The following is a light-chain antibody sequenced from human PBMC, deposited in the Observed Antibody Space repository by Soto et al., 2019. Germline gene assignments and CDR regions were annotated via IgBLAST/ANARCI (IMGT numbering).Light chain of an antibody. J-gene: IGKJ1*01. CDR3: QQYETFSGT. CDR2: DAS. V-gene: IGKV1-5*01. CDR1: QSVSGW. Sequence: DIHMTQSPSTLSASVVYTVTVTCLASQSVSGWLAWYQQKPGEAPKLLIYDASALPRGVPSRFSGSGSGTKFTLTIASLQPDDFATYYCQQYETFSGTFGPGTKVDI.